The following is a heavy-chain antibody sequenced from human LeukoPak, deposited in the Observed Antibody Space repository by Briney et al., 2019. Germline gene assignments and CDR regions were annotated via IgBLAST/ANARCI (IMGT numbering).Heavy chain of an antibody. V-gene: IGHV1-2*02. CDR3: ARPKYYYGSGSYRDAFDI. J-gene: IGHJ3*02. D-gene: IGHD3-10*01. Sequence: GASVKVSCRASGYIFTGYYMHWVRQAPGQGLEWMGWINPNSGGTNYAQKFQGRVTMTRDTSISTAYMELSRLRSDDTAVYYCARPKYYYGSGSYRDAFDIWGQGTMVTVSS. CDR1: GYIFTGYY. CDR2: INPNSGGT.